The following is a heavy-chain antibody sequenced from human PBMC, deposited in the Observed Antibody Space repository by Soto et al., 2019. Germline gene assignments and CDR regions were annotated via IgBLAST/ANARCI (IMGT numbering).Heavy chain of an antibody. D-gene: IGHD4-17*01. Sequence: GGSLRLSCAASGFTFSNAWINWVRQAPGKGLEWVGRVKSKNDGGTTDFAAPVKGRFAISRDNAKNTLYLQMDSLRAEDTAVYYCASAKIGDYFKVYWGQGTLVTVSS. CDR1: GFTFSNAW. CDR2: VKSKNDGGTT. J-gene: IGHJ4*02. V-gene: IGHV3-15*07. CDR3: ASAKIGDYFKVY.